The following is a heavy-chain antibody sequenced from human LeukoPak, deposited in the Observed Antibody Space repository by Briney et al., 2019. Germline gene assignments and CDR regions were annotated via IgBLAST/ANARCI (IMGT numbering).Heavy chain of an antibody. D-gene: IGHD5-24*01. CDR2: ISGSGGST. CDR1: GFTFSSYE. J-gene: IGHJ4*02. V-gene: IGHV3-23*01. CDR3: AKDDAYLQYDD. Sequence: GGSLRLSCAASGFTFSSYEMNWVRQAPGKGLEWVSAISGSGGSTYYADSVKGRFTISRDNSKNTLYLQMNSLRAEDTAIYYCAKDDAYLQYDDWGQGTLVTVSS.